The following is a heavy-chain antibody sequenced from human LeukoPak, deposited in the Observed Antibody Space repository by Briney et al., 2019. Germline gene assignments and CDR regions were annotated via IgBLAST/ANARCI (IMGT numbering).Heavy chain of an antibody. Sequence: SETLSLTCAVSGGSISSGSYYWSWIRQPAGKGLEWIGRIYTSGSTNYNPSLKSRVTISVDTSKNQFSLKLSSVTAADTAVYYCASRRRGLLDYYYYYMDVWGKGTTVTVSS. CDR1: GGSISSGSYY. CDR2: IYTSGST. CDR3: ASRRRGLLDYYYYYMDV. J-gene: IGHJ6*03. V-gene: IGHV4-61*02.